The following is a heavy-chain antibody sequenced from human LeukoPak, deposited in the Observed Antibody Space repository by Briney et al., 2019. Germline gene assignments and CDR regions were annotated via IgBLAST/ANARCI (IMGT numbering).Heavy chain of an antibody. Sequence: SETLSLTCTVSGGSVSSGSYYWSWIRQPPGKGLEWIGEINHSGSTNYNPSLKSRVTISVDTSKNQFSLKLSSVTAADTAVYYCARVIVGYWGQGTLVTVSS. CDR3: ARVIVGY. D-gene: IGHD2-21*01. V-gene: IGHV4-39*07. J-gene: IGHJ4*02. CDR1: GGSVSSGSYY. CDR2: INHSGST.